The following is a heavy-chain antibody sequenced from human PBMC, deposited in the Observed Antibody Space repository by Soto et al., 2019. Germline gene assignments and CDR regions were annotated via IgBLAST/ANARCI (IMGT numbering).Heavy chain of an antibody. CDR3: ARGSHYYGSGANYYYYGMDV. V-gene: IGHV1-3*01. CDR1: GYTFTSYA. J-gene: IGHJ6*02. D-gene: IGHD3-10*01. Sequence: GASVKVSCKASGYTFTSYAMHWVRQAPGQRLEWMGWINAGNGNTKYSQKFQGRVTITRDTSASTAYMELSSLRSEDTAVYYCARGSHYYGSGANYYYYGMDVWGQGTTVTVSS. CDR2: INAGNGNT.